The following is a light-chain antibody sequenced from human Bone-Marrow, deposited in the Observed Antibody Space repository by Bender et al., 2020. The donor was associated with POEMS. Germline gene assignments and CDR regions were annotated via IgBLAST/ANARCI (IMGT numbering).Light chain of an antibody. CDR2: DVD. CDR3: TSYTTSNTLL. V-gene: IGLV2-14*03. CDR1: SRDIGAYDY. Sequence: QSALTQPASVSGSPGQSLTISCTGTSRDIGAYDYVSWYQQHPGKAPKLIIFDVDGRPSGISDRFSGSKSGNTASLAITGLQAEDEGDYYCTSYTTSNTLLFGGGTKLTVL. J-gene: IGLJ3*02.